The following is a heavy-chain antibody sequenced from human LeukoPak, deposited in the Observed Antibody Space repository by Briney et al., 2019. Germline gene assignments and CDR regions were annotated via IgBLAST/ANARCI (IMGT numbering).Heavy chain of an antibody. Sequence: NPSETLSLTCTVSGGSISSGGYYWSWIRQHPGKGLEWIGYIYYSGSTYYNPSLKSRVTISVDTSKNQFSLKLSSVTAADTAVYYCARDLTPQNSANWYFDLWGRGTLVTVSS. V-gene: IGHV4-31*03. CDR3: ARDLTPQNSANWYFDL. CDR1: GGSISSGGYY. J-gene: IGHJ2*01. D-gene: IGHD2-15*01. CDR2: IYYSGST.